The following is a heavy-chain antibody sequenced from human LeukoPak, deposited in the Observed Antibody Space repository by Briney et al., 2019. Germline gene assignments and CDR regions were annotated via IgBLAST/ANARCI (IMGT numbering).Heavy chain of an antibody. CDR1: GGSITSYY. CDR3: ARMGAAAGADY. CDR2: IYYSGST. Sequence: PSETLSLTCTVSGGSITSYYWTWIRQPPGKGLEWIGYIYYSGSTTYNPSLQSRVTISIDTSNNQFSLKLNSVTAADTAVYYCARMGAAAGADYWGQGTLVTVSS. D-gene: IGHD6-13*01. J-gene: IGHJ4*02. V-gene: IGHV4-59*01.